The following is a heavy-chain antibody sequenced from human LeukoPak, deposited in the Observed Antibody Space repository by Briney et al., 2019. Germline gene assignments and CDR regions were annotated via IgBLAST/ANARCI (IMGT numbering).Heavy chain of an antibody. Sequence: GGSLRLSCAASGFTFSSYGMHWVRQAPGKGLEWVGVIWYDGSNKYYADSVKGRFTISRDNSKNTLYLQMNSLRAEDTAVYYCARDHYYGSGSPYWYFDLWGRGTLVTVSS. J-gene: IGHJ2*01. CDR3: ARDHYYGSGSPYWYFDL. D-gene: IGHD3-10*01. V-gene: IGHV3-33*01. CDR1: GFTFSSYG. CDR2: IWYDGSNK.